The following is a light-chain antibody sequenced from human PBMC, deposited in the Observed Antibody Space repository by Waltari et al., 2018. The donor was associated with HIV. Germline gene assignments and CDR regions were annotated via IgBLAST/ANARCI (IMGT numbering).Light chain of an antibody. CDR2: DVS. Sequence: QSALTQPASVSGSPGQSITISCTGTSSDVGGYNYVSWYQQYPGKAPKLMIYDVSNRPSGGSNRFSVSKSGNTASLTISGLQAEDEADYYCSSYTSSSTRVFGGGTKLTVL. J-gene: IGLJ3*02. CDR3: SSYTSSSTRV. CDR1: SSDVGGYNY. V-gene: IGLV2-14*01.